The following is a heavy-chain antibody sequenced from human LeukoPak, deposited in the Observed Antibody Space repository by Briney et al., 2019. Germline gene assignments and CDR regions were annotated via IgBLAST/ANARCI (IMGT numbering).Heavy chain of an antibody. Sequence: GGSLRLSCAASGFTVSSTYMSWVRQAPGKGLEWVSVIYSGGSTYYADSVKGRFTISRDNSKNTLYLQMNSLKAEDTAVYYRARDRKIPSDWGQGTLVTVSS. D-gene: IGHD3-16*02. CDR3: ARDRKIPSD. V-gene: IGHV3-66*02. CDR2: IYSGGST. J-gene: IGHJ4*02. CDR1: GFTVSSTY.